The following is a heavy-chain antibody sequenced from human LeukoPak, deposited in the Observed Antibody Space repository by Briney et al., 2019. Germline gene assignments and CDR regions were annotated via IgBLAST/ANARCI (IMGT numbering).Heavy chain of an antibody. V-gene: IGHV3-74*01. D-gene: IGHD5-24*01. Sequence: PGGSLRLSCAASGFTFRSYWMHWVRQAPGKGLMWVSRINGDGTSTSYADSMKGRFTVSRDNSKNTLYLQMNNLRGEDTALYYCTKGPYGNSIYYGMDVWGQGTTVTVSS. CDR3: TKGPYGNSIYYGMDV. CDR1: GFTFRSYW. J-gene: IGHJ6*02. CDR2: INGDGTST.